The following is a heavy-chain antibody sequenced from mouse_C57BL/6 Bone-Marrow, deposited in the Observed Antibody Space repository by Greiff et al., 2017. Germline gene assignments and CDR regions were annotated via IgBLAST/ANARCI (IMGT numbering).Heavy chain of an antibody. J-gene: IGHJ2*01. CDR1: GFNIKDDY. Sequence: EVQLQQSGAELVRPGASVKLSCTASGFNIKDDYIHWVKQRPEQGLEWIGWIDPEIGDTEYASKFQGKATITSDTSSNTAYLQLSSLTSEDTPVYYCSSFDGNYFDFWGQGTPLTVAS. CDR2: IDPEIGDT. CDR3: SSFDGNYFDF. D-gene: IGHD2-3*01. V-gene: IGHV14-4*01.